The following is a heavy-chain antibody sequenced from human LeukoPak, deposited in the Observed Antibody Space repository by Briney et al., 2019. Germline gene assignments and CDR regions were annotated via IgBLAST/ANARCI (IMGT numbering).Heavy chain of an antibody. D-gene: IGHD3-3*01. J-gene: IGHJ4*02. Sequence: SETLSLTCTVSGGSISSGDYYWSWIRQPPGKGLEWIGYIYYSGSTYYNPSLKSRVTISVDTSKNQFSLKLSSVTAADTAVYYCASGRFGVVRAFDYWGQGTLVTVSS. CDR1: GGSISSGDYY. CDR3: ASGRFGVVRAFDY. V-gene: IGHV4-30-4*08. CDR2: IYYSGST.